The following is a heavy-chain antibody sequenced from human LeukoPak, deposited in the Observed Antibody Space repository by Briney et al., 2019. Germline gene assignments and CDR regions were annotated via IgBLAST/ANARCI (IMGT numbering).Heavy chain of an antibody. CDR1: GFTFSSYA. D-gene: IGHD1-26*01. Sequence: PGGSLRLSCAASGFTFSSYAMSWVRQAPGKGLEWVSAISGSGGSTYYADSVKGRFTISRDNSKNTLYLQMNSLRGEDTAVYYCAKDQSHTGSYCPSDYWGQGALVTVSS. V-gene: IGHV3-23*01. J-gene: IGHJ4*02. CDR3: AKDQSHTGSYCPSDY. CDR2: ISGSGGST.